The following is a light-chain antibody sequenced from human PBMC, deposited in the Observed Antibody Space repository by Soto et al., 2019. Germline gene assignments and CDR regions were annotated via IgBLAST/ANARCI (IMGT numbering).Light chain of an antibody. CDR1: SSDVGSYNL. J-gene: IGLJ1*01. V-gene: IGLV2-23*01. Sequence: QSALTQPASVSGSPGQSITISCTGTSSDVGSYNLVSWYQQHPGKAHKLMIYEGSKRPSGVSNRFSGSKSGNTASLTISGLQAEDEADYYCCSYAGSSTPYVFGTGTKVTVL. CDR2: EGS. CDR3: CSYAGSSTPYV.